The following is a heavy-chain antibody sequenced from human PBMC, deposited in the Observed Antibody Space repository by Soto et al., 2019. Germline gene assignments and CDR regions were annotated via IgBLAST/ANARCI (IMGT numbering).Heavy chain of an antibody. CDR3: ARASSHFWSGYYDGYYYYYGMDV. Sequence: SAKVSCEARGYAFTSYSMHSARQAPGRGLEWMGIINPSGGSTSYAQKFQGRVTMTRDTSTSTVYMELSSLRSEDTAVYYCARASSHFWSGYYDGYYYYYGMDVWGQGTTVTVSS. V-gene: IGHV1-46*01. CDR1: GYAFTSYS. D-gene: IGHD3-3*02. J-gene: IGHJ6*02. CDR2: INPSGGST.